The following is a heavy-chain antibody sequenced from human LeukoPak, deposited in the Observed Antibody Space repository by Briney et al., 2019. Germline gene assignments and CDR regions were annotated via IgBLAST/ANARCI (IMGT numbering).Heavy chain of an antibody. D-gene: IGHD6-19*01. CDR3: ARIYSSGSRYYFDY. CDR2: ISSSGSTL. CDR1: GFTFSSYE. Sequence: QAGGSLRLSCAASGFTFSSYEMNWIRQAPGKGLEWVSYISSSGSTLYYADSVKGRFTISRDNAKNSLYPQMNSLRAEDTALYYCARIYSSGSRYYFDYWGQGTLVTVSS. V-gene: IGHV3-48*03. J-gene: IGHJ4*02.